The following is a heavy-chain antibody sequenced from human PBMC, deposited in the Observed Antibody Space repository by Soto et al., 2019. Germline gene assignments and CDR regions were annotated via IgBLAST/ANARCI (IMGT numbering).Heavy chain of an antibody. CDR1: GFTFSSYG. J-gene: IGHJ6*02. CDR3: AREFSIAVADYYYGMDV. Sequence: HPGGSLRLSCAASGFTFSSYGMHWVRQAPGKGLEWVAVIWYDGSNKYYADSVKGRFTISRDNSKNTLYLQMNSLRAEDTAVYYCAREFSIAVADYYYGMDVWGQGTTVTVSS. V-gene: IGHV3-33*01. CDR2: IWYDGSNK. D-gene: IGHD6-19*01.